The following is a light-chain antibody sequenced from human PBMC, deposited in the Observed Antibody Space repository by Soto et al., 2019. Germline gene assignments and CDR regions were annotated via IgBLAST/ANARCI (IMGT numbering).Light chain of an antibody. V-gene: IGKV1-33*01. CDR1: QRISSY. Sequence: IQMTQFPSSLSASIGDRVTITCRTSQRISSYLNWYQQKPGKAPKLLIYDASNLETGVPSRFSGSVSGTHVTLTISSLKQEDTATYYCQQYDNLTLTFGPGTKVDIK. CDR2: DAS. J-gene: IGKJ3*01. CDR3: QQYDNLTLT.